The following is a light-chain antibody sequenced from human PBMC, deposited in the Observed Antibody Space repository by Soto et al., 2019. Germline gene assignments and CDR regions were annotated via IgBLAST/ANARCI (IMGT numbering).Light chain of an antibody. J-gene: IGKJ4*01. CDR3: QQTYNTPLT. CDR1: QSIRNY. CDR2: FAS. V-gene: IGKV1-39*01. Sequence: DIQMTQSPSSLSASVGDRVTITCRASQSIRNYLNWYQQKPGKAPKLLIDFASSLQSGVPSRFSGSGSGTDFTLTITSLQPADFAIYYCQQTYNTPLTFGGGTQVEIK.